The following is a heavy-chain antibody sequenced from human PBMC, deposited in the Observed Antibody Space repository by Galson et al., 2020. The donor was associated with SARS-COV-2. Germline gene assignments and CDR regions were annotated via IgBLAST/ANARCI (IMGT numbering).Heavy chain of an antibody. D-gene: IGHD3-22*01. CDR1: GFTFNIYA. CDR2: ITASGGVK. V-gene: IGHV3-23*01. J-gene: IGHJ4*02. CDR3: ARDRDSTTFYAGDY. Sequence: GESLKTSCAAPGFTFNIYAMAWVRQVPGKGLEWVPAITASGGVKHYADSVRGRFPVPRDNSKKTLCLQMNSLRAEDTAVYFCARDRDSTTFYAGDYWGQGTRVTVSS.